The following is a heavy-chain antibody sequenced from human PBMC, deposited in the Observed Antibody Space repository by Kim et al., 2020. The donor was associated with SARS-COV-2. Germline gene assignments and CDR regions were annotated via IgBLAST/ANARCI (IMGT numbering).Heavy chain of an antibody. CDR2: TT. CDR3: TRDPTQPLDY. J-gene: IGHJ4*02. V-gene: IGHV3-49*02. Sequence: TTEYAASVKGRFTISRDDSKSIAYLQMNSLKTEDTAVYYCTRDPTQPLDYWGQGTLVTVSS.